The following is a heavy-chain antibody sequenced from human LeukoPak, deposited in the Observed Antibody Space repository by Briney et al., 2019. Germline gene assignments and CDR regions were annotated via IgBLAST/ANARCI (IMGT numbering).Heavy chain of an antibody. CDR1: GFGFSDSY. D-gene: IGHD3-16*02. Sequence: SGGSLRLSCVVSGFGFSDSYMTWIRQTPGKGLEWVSGINGNADSTYYADSVKGRFTISRDNSKNTLYLQMNSLRAEDTAVYYCASFTFGGVIASYFDYWGQGTLVTVSS. J-gene: IGHJ4*02. CDR3: ASFTFGGVIASYFDY. CDR2: INGNADST. V-gene: IGHV3-66*01.